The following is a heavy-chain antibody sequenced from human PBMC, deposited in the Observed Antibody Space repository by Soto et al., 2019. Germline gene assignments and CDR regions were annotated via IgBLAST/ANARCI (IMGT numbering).Heavy chain of an antibody. Sequence: PGGSLRLSCVVSGFIFSNYGFHWVRQAPGKGLEWVAVISYDGSHKYYTDSVKGQFTMSRDNSKNTVSRQMNNLRRDDTAVYYCAQDSGEPHDPPLYHWFDPWGRGTLVTVSS. CDR1: GFIFSNYG. CDR2: ISYDGSHK. D-gene: IGHD3-10*01. V-gene: IGHV3-30*18. CDR3: AQDSGEPHDPPLYHWFDP. J-gene: IGHJ5*02.